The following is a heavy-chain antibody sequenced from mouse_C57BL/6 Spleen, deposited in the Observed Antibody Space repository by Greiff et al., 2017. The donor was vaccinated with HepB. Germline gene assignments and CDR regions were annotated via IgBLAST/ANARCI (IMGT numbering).Heavy chain of an antibody. CDR1: GYSITSGYY. D-gene: IGHD2-2*01. Sequence: VQLQQSGPGLVKPSQSLSLTCSVTGYSITSGYYWNWIRQFPGNKLEWMGYISYDGSNNYNPSLKNRISITRDTSKNQFFLKLNSVTTEDTATYYCADYGYDYAMDYWGQGTSVTVSS. J-gene: IGHJ4*01. V-gene: IGHV3-6*01. CDR2: ISYDGSN. CDR3: ADYGYDYAMDY.